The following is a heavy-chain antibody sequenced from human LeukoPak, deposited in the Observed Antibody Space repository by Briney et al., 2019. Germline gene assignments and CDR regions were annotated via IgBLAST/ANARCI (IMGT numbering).Heavy chain of an antibody. D-gene: IGHD6-13*01. Sequence: GGSLRLSCAASGFTFSSYAMHWVRQAPGKGLEWVALISYDGSNEYCADSVKGRFTISRDNSKNTLYRQMNSLRAEDTAVYYCARGVGPTGYSSSWYEGDYWGQGTLVTVSS. V-gene: IGHV3-30*04. CDR2: ISYDGSNE. CDR3: ARGVGPTGYSSSWYEGDY. J-gene: IGHJ4*02. CDR1: GFTFSSYA.